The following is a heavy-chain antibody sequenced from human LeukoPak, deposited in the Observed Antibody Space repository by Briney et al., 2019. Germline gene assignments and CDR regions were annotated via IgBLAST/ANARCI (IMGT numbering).Heavy chain of an antibody. CDR3: ARAGHDYDFWSGYYRPYYFDY. CDR2: IYYSGST. D-gene: IGHD3-3*01. J-gene: IGHJ4*02. V-gene: IGHV4-59*01. Sequence: SETLSLTCAVYGGSFSGYYWSWIRQPPGKGLEWIGYIYYSGSTNYNPSLKSRVTISVDTSKNQFSLKLSSVTAAYTAVYYCARAGHDYDFWSGYYRPYYFDYWGQGTLVTVSS. CDR1: GGSFSGYY.